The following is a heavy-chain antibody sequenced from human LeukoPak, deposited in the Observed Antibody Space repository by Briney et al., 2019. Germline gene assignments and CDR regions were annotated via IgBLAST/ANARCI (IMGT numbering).Heavy chain of an antibody. CDR1: GYTFTDYY. CDR2: INPNSGDT. D-gene: IGHD3-10*01. V-gene: IGHV1-2*02. Sequence: GASVKVSCKASGYTFTDYYMHWVRQAPGQGLEWMGWINPNSGDTSYAQKFQGRVTMTRDTSTSTVYMELSSLRSEDTAVYYCARSRITMVRSNWYFDLWGRGTLVTVSS. CDR3: ARSRITMVRSNWYFDL. J-gene: IGHJ2*01.